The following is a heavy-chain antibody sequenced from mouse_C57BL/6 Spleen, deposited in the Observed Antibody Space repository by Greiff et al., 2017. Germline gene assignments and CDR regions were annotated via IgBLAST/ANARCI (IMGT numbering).Heavy chain of an antibody. J-gene: IGHJ2*01. CDR2: IYPGDGDT. CDR3: AKLTFDY. D-gene: IGHD1-1*01. V-gene: IGHV1-82*01. Sequence: VQLQQSGPELVKPGASVQISCKASGYAFSSSWMNWVKQRPGKGLEWIGRIYPGDGDTNYNGKFKGKATLTADKSSSTAYMQLSSLTSEDSAVSFGAKLTFDYWGQGTTLTVSS. CDR1: GYAFSSSW.